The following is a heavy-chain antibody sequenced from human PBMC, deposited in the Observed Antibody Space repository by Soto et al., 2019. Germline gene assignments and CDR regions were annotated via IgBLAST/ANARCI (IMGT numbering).Heavy chain of an antibody. CDR2: IYFRGTT. CDR3: ATYDYGDFYFDD. CDR1: GGSITSHTHY. D-gene: IGHD4-17*01. J-gene: IGHJ4*02. V-gene: IGHV4-31*01. Sequence: QVQLQESGPGLVKPSQTLSLTCTVSGGSITSHTHYWSWIRQHPGKGLEWIGNIYFRGTTYYNPSLESPLIISIDTSKNQFSLRLTSVTAADTAVYFCATYDYGDFYFDDWGQGTLVYVSS.